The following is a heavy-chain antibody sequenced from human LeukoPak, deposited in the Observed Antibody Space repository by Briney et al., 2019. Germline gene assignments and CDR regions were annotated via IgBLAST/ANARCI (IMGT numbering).Heavy chain of an antibody. V-gene: IGHV1-18*01. Sequence: ASVKVSCKASGYTFTSYGISWVRQAPGQGLEWMGWISAYNGNTNYAQKLQGRVTMTTDTSTSTAYMELRSLRSDDTAVYYCAREGIAARSTANLNYYYYYYMDVWGKGTTVTVSS. CDR3: AREGIAARSTANLNYYYYYYMDV. CDR2: ISAYNGNT. CDR1: GYTFTSYG. D-gene: IGHD6-6*01. J-gene: IGHJ6*03.